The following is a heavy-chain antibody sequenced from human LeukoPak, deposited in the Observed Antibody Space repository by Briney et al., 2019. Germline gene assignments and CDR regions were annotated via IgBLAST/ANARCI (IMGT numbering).Heavy chain of an antibody. Sequence: GGSLRLSCAASGFTFSSYSMNWVRQAPGKGLEWVSSISSSSSYIYYADSVKGRFTISRDNAKNSLYLQMNSLRAEDTAVYYCARGYRMGDGDVEYWGQGTLVTVSS. V-gene: IGHV3-21*01. CDR2: ISSSSSYI. CDR1: GFTFSSYS. J-gene: IGHJ4*02. CDR3: ARGYRMGDGDVEY. D-gene: IGHD3-16*01.